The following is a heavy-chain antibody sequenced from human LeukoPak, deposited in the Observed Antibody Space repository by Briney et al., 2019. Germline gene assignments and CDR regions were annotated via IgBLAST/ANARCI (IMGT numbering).Heavy chain of an antibody. D-gene: IGHD2-15*01. Sequence: PGGSLRLSCAASGFTFSGYGMHWVRQAPGKVLEWVAFVRYDSSNKYYADSVKGRFTVSRDNSKNMLYPQMNSLRAEDTAVYYCARVPRYCSGGSCYYDAFDIWGQGTMVTVSS. CDR2: VRYDSSNK. J-gene: IGHJ3*02. CDR3: ARVPRYCSGGSCYYDAFDI. CDR1: GFTFSGYG. V-gene: IGHV3-30*02.